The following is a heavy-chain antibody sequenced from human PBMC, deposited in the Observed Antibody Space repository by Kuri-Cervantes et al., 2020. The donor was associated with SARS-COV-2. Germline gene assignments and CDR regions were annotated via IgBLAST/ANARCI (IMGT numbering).Heavy chain of an antibody. CDR3: ARSSSSSAYYYHKDV. V-gene: IGHV1-2*02. J-gene: IGHJ6*03. D-gene: IGHD6-6*01. CDR1: GYTFTGYY. CDR2: INPNSGGT. Sequence: ASVQVSCKASGYTFTGYYMHWVRQAPGQGLEWMGWINPNSGGTNYAQKFQGRVTMTRDTSISTAYMELSSLRSEDTAVYYCARSSSSSAYYYHKDVWGKGTTVTVSS.